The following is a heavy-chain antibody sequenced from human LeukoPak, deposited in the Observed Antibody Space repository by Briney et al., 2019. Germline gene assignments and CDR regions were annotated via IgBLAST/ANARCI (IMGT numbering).Heavy chain of an antibody. J-gene: IGHJ4*02. CDR1: GFTFTNAW. CDR2: IKNKADGETI. CDR3: TTESIAVAAFFDY. V-gene: IGHV3-15*07. Sequence: GGSLRLSCAASGFTFTNAWMNWVRQAPGKGLEWVGRIKNKADGETIDYAAPVKGRFTISRDDSKNTLYLQMNSLKTEDTAVYYCTTESIAVAAFFDYWGQGTLVTVSS. D-gene: IGHD6-19*01.